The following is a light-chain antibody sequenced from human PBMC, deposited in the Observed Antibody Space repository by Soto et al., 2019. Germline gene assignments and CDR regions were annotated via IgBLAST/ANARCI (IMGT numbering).Light chain of an antibody. J-gene: IGKJ4*01. CDR3: QQYESYSPLT. CDR2: DAS. V-gene: IGKV1-5*01. Sequence: DVQMTQSPSTVSASVGDRVTMTCRASQSIRSWLAWYQQKPGKAPKLLIYDASSLESGVPSRFSGRRSGTEFTLTISSLQPDDFGTYYCQQYESYSPLTFGGGTKVDIK. CDR1: QSIRSW.